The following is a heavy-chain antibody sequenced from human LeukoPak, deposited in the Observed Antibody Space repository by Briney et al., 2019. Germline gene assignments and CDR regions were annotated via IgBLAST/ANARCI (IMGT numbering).Heavy chain of an antibody. D-gene: IGHD1-26*01. CDR2: ISGDGGST. V-gene: IGHV3-23*01. Sequence: GGSLRLSCAASGFTFSSYAISWVRQAPGKGLECVSAISGDGGSTYYADSVKGRFTISRDNSKNTMYLQMNSLRAEDTAVYYCAKQKGSASGASDYWGQGTLVTVSS. CDR3: AKQKGSASGASDY. CDR1: GFTFSSYA. J-gene: IGHJ4*02.